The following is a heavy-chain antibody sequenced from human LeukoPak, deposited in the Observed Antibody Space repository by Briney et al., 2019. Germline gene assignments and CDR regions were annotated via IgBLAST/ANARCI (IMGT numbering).Heavy chain of an antibody. V-gene: IGHV1-2*02. J-gene: IGHJ4*02. D-gene: IGHD2-15*01. CDR1: GYTFTGYY. Sequence: SEKVSCKASGYTFTGYYINWVRQAPGQAPEWVGWVNPNTGGTRYTQKFQGRVTMNRDTSITRAFMELRGLTFDNTAVFYCVREAGLLDWGQGTLVTVSS. CDR3: VREAGLLD. CDR2: VNPNTGGT.